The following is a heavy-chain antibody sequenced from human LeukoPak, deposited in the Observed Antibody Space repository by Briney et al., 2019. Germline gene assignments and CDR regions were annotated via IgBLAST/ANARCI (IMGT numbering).Heavy chain of an antibody. CDR3: ARDVPHNWFDT. CDR2: INSDGGGA. Sequence: GGSLRLTCAASGITFGNNWMHWVRQGPGKGLVWISRINSDGGGAIYADSVKGRFTVSRDNAKNTLYLQMNSLRAEDTAVYHCARDVPHNWFDTWGQGTLVTVSS. CDR1: GITFGNNW. J-gene: IGHJ5*02. V-gene: IGHV3-74*01.